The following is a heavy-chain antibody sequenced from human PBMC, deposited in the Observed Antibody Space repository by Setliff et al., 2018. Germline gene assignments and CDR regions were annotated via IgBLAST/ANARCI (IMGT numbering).Heavy chain of an antibody. Sequence: GASVKVSCKASGYTLSKYYMHWVRQAPGQGLEWMGIINPSGGLTKYAQKFQGRVTMTTDRSTSTVYMEVSSLRSEDTAVYFCARDRFYNSWSGTSITAPHDAFDIWGQGTMVTVSS. D-gene: IGHD3-3*01. V-gene: IGHV1-46*03. CDR1: GYTLSKYY. CDR2: INPSGGLT. J-gene: IGHJ3*02. CDR3: ARDRFYNSWSGTSITAPHDAFDI.